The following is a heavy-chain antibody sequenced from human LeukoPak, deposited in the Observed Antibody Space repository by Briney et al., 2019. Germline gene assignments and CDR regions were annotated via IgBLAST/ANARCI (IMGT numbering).Heavy chain of an antibody. J-gene: IGHJ1*01. Sequence: QPGGSLRLSCAASGFTFSSYAMNWVRQAPGKGLEWVSAIGGSGDRTYYAGSVKGRFTISRDNSKNTLYLQMNSLRAEDTAVYYCARDILTGSQSRFQHWGQGTLVTVSS. CDR1: GFTFSSYA. CDR3: ARDILTGSQSRFQH. CDR2: IGGSGDRT. D-gene: IGHD3-9*01. V-gene: IGHV3-23*01.